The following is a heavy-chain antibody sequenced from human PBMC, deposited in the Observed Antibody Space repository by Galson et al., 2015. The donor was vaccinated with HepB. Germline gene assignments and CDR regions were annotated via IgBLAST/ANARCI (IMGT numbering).Heavy chain of an antibody. D-gene: IGHD3-22*01. CDR1: GYNFDSFW. CDR3: ARPPVGGDDSTGFNL. V-gene: IGHV5-51*01. Sequence: QSGAEVKKPGESLKISCKGSGYNFDSFWIAWVRQMPGKGLEWMGIIYPGDSDTRYSPSFQGQVTISADKSIRIAYLQWSSLKASDTAMYYCARPPVGGDDSTGFNLWGQGTLVTVSS. CDR2: IYPGDSDT. J-gene: IGHJ5*02.